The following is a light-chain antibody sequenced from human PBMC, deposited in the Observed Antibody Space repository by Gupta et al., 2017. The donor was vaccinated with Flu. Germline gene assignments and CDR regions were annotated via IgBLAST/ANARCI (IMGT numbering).Light chain of an antibody. CDR2: GAS. CDR1: QSVSSN. CDR3: QQYSNWPRK. V-gene: IGKV3-15*01. Sequence: EIVMTQSPATLSMSPGERATLSCRASQSVSSNVAWYQQKPGQAPRLLIYGASTRATGIPVRFSGGGSGTEFTLTISSLQSEDLAIYYCQQYSNWPRKFGQGTKVEIK. J-gene: IGKJ1*01.